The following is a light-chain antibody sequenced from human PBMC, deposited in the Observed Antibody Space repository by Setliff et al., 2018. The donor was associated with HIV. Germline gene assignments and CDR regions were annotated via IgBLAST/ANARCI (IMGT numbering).Light chain of an antibody. V-gene: IGLV2-14*01. J-gene: IGLJ1*01. Sequence: QSALTQPASVSGPPGQSIPISCTGTSTDVGSYTYVSWYQQHPGKAPKLMIYEVSHRPSGVSNRCSGYKSGNTASLTISGLQAEDGADYYCSSYTFSNCYVFGTGTKV. CDR3: SSYTFSNCYV. CDR1: STDVGSYTY. CDR2: EVS.